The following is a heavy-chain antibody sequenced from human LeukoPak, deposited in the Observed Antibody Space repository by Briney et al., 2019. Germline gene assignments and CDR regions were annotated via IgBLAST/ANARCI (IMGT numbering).Heavy chain of an antibody. CDR3: ARDERYDSSGYPFDY. V-gene: IGHV1-2*02. Sequence: ASVKVSCKASGYTFTGYYMHWMRQAPGQGLEWMGWINTNSGGTNYAQKFQGRVTMTRDTSISTAYMELSRLRSDDTAVYYCARDERYDSSGYPFDYWGQGTLVTVSS. CDR1: GYTFTGYY. CDR2: INTNSGGT. J-gene: IGHJ4*02. D-gene: IGHD3-22*01.